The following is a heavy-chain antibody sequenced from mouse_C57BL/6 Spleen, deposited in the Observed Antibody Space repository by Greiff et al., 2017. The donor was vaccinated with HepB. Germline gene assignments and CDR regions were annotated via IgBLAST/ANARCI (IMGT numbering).Heavy chain of an antibody. CDR3: ARHGNYDGYAMDY. Sequence: QVQLKESGAELARPGASVKLSCKASGYTFTSYGISWVKQRTGQGLEWIGEIYPRSGNTYYNEKFKGKATLTADKSSSTAYMELRSLTSEDSAVYFCARHGNYDGYAMDYWGQGTSVTVSS. D-gene: IGHD2-1*01. J-gene: IGHJ4*01. CDR1: GYTFTSYG. V-gene: IGHV1-81*01. CDR2: IYPRSGNT.